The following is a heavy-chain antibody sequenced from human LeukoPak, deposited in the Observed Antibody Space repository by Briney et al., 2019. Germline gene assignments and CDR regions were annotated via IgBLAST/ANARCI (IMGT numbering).Heavy chain of an antibody. CDR1: GGSISPYY. CDR3: ARDTELAVADY. J-gene: IGHJ4*02. D-gene: IGHD6-19*01. V-gene: IGHV4-59*01. CDR2: IYYSGST. Sequence: SETLSLTCTVSGGSISPYYWSWIRQPPGKGLEWIGYIYYSGSTNYNPSLKSRVTISVGTSKNQFSLKLSSVTAADTAVYYCARDTELAVADYWGQGTLVTVSS.